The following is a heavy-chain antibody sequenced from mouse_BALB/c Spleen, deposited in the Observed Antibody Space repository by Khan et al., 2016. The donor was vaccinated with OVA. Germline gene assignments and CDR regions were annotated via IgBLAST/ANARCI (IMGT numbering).Heavy chain of an antibody. Sequence: QVQLQQPGAELVRPGASVKLSCKASGYSFTSYWMNWVKQRPGQGLEWIGLIHPSDSDTRLNQKFKDNATLTVDKSSSTAYMQLSSPTADDCAVYYCARGDTASYWYLDGWGAGTTVTVSS. CDR2: IHPSDSDT. D-gene: IGHD1-2*01. CDR3: ARGDTASYWYLDG. J-gene: IGHJ1*01. CDR1: GYSFTSYW. V-gene: IGHV1-69*02.